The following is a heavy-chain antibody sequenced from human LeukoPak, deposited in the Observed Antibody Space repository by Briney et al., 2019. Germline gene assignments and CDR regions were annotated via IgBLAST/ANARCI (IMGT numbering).Heavy chain of an antibody. Sequence: LSLTCTVSGGSISSSSYYWGWVRQAPGKGLEWVAVISYDGKTKYYADSVKGRFTISRDNSKNTLYLEMNSLRTEDTAVYHCAKEKSSSNIDHCGQGTLVTVSS. J-gene: IGHJ4*02. D-gene: IGHD2-2*01. V-gene: IGHV3-30*18. CDR3: AKEKSSSNIDH. CDR2: ISYDGKTK. CDR1: GGSISSSSYY.